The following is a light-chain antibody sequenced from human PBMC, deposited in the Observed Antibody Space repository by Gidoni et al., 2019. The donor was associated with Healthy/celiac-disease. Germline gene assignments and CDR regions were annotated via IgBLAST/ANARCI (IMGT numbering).Light chain of an antibody. CDR1: QDISSY. V-gene: IGKV1-9*01. J-gene: IGKJ2*01. CDR2: AAS. Sequence: DRQLTQSPSCLSASVGDRVTITCRASQDISSYLAWYQQKPGKAPELLIYAASLLQSGVPSRFSGRGSGTEFTLTISSLQPADFATYYCQQLNSYAFGQGTKVDSK. CDR3: QQLNSYA.